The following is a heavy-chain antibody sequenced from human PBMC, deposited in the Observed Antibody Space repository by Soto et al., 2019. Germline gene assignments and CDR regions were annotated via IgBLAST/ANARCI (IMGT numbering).Heavy chain of an antibody. CDR3: ARDGPAPYYYYGMDV. Sequence: QVQLVQSGGEVKKPGASVKVSCKTSGYSFTTYGISWVRQAPGQGLEWMGWISAYNGNTNYAQKLQGRVTXTXXXSXCTAYMELRSLRSDDTAVYYCARDGPAPYYYYGMDVWGQGSTVTVSS. V-gene: IGHV1-18*01. CDR1: GYSFTTYG. CDR2: ISAYNGNT. J-gene: IGHJ6*02.